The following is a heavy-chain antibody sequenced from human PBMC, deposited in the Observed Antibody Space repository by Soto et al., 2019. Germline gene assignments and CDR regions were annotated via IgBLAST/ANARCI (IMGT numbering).Heavy chain of an antibody. Sequence: ASVKVSCKASGGTFSSYAISWVRQAPGQGLEWMGGIIPIFGTANYAQKFQGRVTITADESTSTAYMELSSLRSEDTAVYYCARSLIAAAGTIVVGSYLAYWGQGTLVTVSS. J-gene: IGHJ4*02. CDR2: IIPIFGTA. CDR3: ARSLIAAAGTIVVGSYLAY. D-gene: IGHD6-13*01. CDR1: GGTFSSYA. V-gene: IGHV1-69*13.